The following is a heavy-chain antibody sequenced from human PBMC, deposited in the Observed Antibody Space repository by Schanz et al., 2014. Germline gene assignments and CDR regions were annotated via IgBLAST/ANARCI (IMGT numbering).Heavy chain of an antibody. D-gene: IGHD2-2*03. Sequence: EEQLLESGGALVQPGGSLRLSCEASGFSFSNYALVWVRQPPGKGLEWISGISGFGTGAYYADSVKGRFSISRDNSKNTLYLQMDSLRAEDTAVYYCAKSGYCRSTSRYQYNYYGLDVWGQGTTVTVSS. CDR1: GFSFSNYA. CDR3: AKSGYCRSTSRYQYNYYGLDV. J-gene: IGHJ6*02. V-gene: IGHV3-23*01. CDR2: ISGFGTGA.